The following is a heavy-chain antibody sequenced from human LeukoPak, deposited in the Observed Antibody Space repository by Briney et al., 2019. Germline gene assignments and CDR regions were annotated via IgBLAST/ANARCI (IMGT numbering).Heavy chain of an antibody. CDR1: GFTFSTSS. D-gene: IGHD4-17*01. V-gene: IGHV3-21*01. CDR2: ISSSSRDT. CDR3: ARERVDFGDWSRYYHYGMDV. J-gene: IGHJ6*02. Sequence: GGPLRLSCAASGFTFSTSSINWVRQAPGKGLDWVASISSSSRDTYYADSVKGRFTISRDNAKKSLYLQMSGLRAEDTAVYYCARERVDFGDWSRYYHYGMDVWGQGTTVTVTS.